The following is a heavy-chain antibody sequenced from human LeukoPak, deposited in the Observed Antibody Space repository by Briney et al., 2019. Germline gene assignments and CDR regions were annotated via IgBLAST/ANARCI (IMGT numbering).Heavy chain of an antibody. V-gene: IGHV3-23*01. CDR1: GFTFSYFA. CDR3: AKNKGVFDS. CDR2: ISGSDSTT. D-gene: IGHD3-10*01. Sequence: GGSLRLSCAASGFTFSYFAMSWVRQAPGKGLEWVSSISGSDSTTYYADSVKGRFTISRDNSEDALYLQMNSLRAEDTAVYYGAKNKGVFDSWGQGILVTVSS. J-gene: IGHJ4*02.